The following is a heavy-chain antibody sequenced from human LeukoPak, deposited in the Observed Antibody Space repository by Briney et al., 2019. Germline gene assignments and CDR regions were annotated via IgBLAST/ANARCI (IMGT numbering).Heavy chain of an antibody. D-gene: IGHD6-19*01. V-gene: IGHV1-2*02. CDR1: GYTFTGYY. Sequence: GASVKVSCKASGYTFTGYYMHWVRQAPGQGLEWMGWINPNSGDTNYAQKFQGRVTMTRDTSISTAYMELSRLRSDDTAVYYCARVYSSGWKFDYWGQGTLVTVSS. CDR3: ARVYSSGWKFDY. J-gene: IGHJ4*02. CDR2: INPNSGDT.